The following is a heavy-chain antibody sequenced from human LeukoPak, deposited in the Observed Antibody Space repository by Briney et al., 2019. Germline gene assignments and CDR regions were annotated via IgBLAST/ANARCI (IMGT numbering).Heavy chain of an antibody. CDR1: GYTFTSYA. Sequence: ASVKVSCKASGYTFTSYAMHWVRQAPGQGLEWMGWISVYNDNANYAQKFQGRVTLTTDTSRSTAYMELRSLTSDDTAVYYCARGDYGDCWGQGTLVTVSS. CDR2: ISVYNDNA. CDR3: ARGDYGDC. V-gene: IGHV1-18*01. J-gene: IGHJ4*02.